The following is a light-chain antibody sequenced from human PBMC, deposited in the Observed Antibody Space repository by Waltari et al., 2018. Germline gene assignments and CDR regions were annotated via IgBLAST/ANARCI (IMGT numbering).Light chain of an antibody. CDR1: SDVGFYNY. CDR3: KSYTGTGSWV. Sequence: SDVGFYNYVSWYQQHPGKAPKVIIYDVSQRPSGISNRFSGSKSGNTASLIISGLQADDEADYYCKSYTGTGSWVFGGGTKLTVL. V-gene: IGLV2-14*03. J-gene: IGLJ3*02. CDR2: DVS.